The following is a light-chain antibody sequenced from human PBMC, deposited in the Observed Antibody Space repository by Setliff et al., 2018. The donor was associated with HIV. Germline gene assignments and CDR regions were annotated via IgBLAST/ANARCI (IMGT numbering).Light chain of an antibody. CDR3: QQSFSTPT. V-gene: IGKV1-39*01. Sequence: DIQMTQSPSSLSASLGDRVTITCRANQNINTFLNWYQQKMGKVPDLLIYDASYLQSGVPSRFSGSGSGTNFTLTITSLRPEDFGTYYCQQSFSTPTFGQGTRLEIK. CDR1: QNINTF. CDR2: DAS. J-gene: IGKJ5*01.